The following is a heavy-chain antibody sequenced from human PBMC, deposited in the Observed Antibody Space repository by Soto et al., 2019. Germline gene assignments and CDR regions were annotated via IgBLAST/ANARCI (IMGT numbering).Heavy chain of an antibody. V-gene: IGHV4-59*12. J-gene: IGHJ3*02. CDR1: GGSISSYY. CDR3: ASESGYDRQDAFDI. D-gene: IGHD5-12*01. Sequence: SETLSLTCTVSGGSISSYYWSWIRQPPGKGLEWIGYIYYSGSTNYNPSLKSRVTISVDTSKNQFSLKLSSVTAADTAVYYCASESGYDRQDAFDIWGQGTMVTVSS. CDR2: IYYSGST.